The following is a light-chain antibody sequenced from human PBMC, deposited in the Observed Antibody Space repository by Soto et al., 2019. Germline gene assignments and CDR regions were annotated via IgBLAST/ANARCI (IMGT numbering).Light chain of an antibody. Sequence: QSALTQPASVSGSPGQSFTISCTGTSSDVGSYNLVSWYQQHPGKAPKHMIYEGSKRPSGVSNRFSGSKSGNTASLTISGLQAEDEADYYCCSYAGSSTFEVVGTGTKLTVL. J-gene: IGLJ1*01. CDR1: SSDVGSYNL. CDR2: EGS. CDR3: CSYAGSSTFEV. V-gene: IGLV2-23*03.